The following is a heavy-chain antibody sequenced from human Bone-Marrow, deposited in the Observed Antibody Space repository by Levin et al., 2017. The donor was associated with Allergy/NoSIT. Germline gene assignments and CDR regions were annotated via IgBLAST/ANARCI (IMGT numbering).Heavy chain of an antibody. D-gene: IGHD4-17*01. J-gene: IGHJ1*01. CDR2: ISYDGREI. Sequence: GGSLRLSCAASGFIFSANAMHWVRQAPGKGLEWVAVISYDGREIYYPDSVKGRVTISRDNSKNTVYLQMSSLRPEDTAVYYCAKGRTVTDKFFHHWGQGSLVIVSS. CDR3: AKGRTVTDKFFHH. V-gene: IGHV3-30*18. CDR1: GFIFSANA.